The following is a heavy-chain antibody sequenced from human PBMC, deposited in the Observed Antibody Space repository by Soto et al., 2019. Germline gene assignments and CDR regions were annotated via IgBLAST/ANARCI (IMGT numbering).Heavy chain of an antibody. CDR1: GFTFSSYW. CDR2: INSDGSST. J-gene: IGHJ3*02. V-gene: IGHV3-74*01. D-gene: IGHD2-8*01. Sequence: GGSLRLSCAASGFTFSSYWMHWVRQAPGKGLVWVSRINSDGSSTSYADSVKGRFTISRDNAKNSLYLQMNSLRAEDTAIYYCGRDASNGGFDIWGQGTMVTVSS. CDR3: GRDASNGGFDI.